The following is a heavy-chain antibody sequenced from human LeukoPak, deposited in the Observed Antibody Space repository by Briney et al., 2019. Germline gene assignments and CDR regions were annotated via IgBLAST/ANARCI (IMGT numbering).Heavy chain of an antibody. D-gene: IGHD6-6*01. J-gene: IGHJ6*02. V-gene: IGHV3-21*01. CDR3: AGEYSSSSSYYGMDV. CDR1: GSTFSSYS. Sequence: GGSLRLSCAASGSTFSSYSMNWVRQAQGKGLEWASSISSSSSYIYFADSVKGRFTISRDNAKNSLYLQMNSLRAEDTAVYYCAGEYSSSSSYYGMDVWGQGTTVTVSS. CDR2: ISSSSSYI.